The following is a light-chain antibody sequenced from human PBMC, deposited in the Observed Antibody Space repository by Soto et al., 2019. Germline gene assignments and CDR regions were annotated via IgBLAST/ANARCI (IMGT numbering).Light chain of an antibody. Sequence: DIQMTQSPSSLSASVGDRVTITCQAGQDISNSLNWYQHKPRKAPKLLIYDASSLETGVPSRFGGSGSGTDFTFTISSLQPEDIATYYCQQYDNVPLIFGGGTKVDIK. CDR3: QQYDNVPLI. CDR1: QDISNS. J-gene: IGKJ4*01. CDR2: DAS. V-gene: IGKV1-33*01.